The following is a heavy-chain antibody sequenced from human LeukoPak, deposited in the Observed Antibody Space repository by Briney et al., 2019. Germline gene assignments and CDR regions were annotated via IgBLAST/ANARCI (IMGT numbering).Heavy chain of an antibody. Sequence: KAGGSLRLFCAASGFTFSSYNLNWVRQAPGKGLEWVSSISSSSTYIYYADSVKGRFTISRDNAKNSLYLQMNSLRAEDTAVYYCAGSVVRGGFFDYWGQGTLVSVSS. CDR1: GFTFSSYN. J-gene: IGHJ4*02. CDR2: ISSSSTYI. D-gene: IGHD3-10*01. V-gene: IGHV3-21*01. CDR3: AGSVVRGGFFDY.